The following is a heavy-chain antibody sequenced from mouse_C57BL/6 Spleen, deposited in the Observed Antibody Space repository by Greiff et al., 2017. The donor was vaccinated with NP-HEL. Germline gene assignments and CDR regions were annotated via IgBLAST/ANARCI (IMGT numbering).Heavy chain of an antibody. Sequence: QVQLKESGPGLVQPSQSLSITCTVSGFSLTSYGVHWVRQSPGKGLEWLGVIWRGGSTDYNAAFMSRLSITKDNSKSQVFFKMNSLQADDTAIYYCAKNVKEGAGGMGYWGQGTTLTVSS. J-gene: IGHJ2*01. D-gene: IGHD1-3*01. CDR2: IWRGGST. V-gene: IGHV2-5*01. CDR1: GFSLTSYG. CDR3: AKNVKEGAGGMGY.